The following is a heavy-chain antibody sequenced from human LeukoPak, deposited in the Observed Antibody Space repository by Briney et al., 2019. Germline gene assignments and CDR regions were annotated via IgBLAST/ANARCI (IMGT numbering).Heavy chain of an antibody. CDR3: ARGRVAGTKNLNPPDY. J-gene: IGHJ4*02. D-gene: IGHD6-19*01. CDR1: GYTFTSYY. CDR2: INPSGGNT. V-gene: IGHV1-46*01. Sequence: ASVKVSCKASGYTFTSYYMHWVRQAPGQGLEWMGIINPSGGNTNYAQKFQGRVTMTRDTSTSTVYMELSSLRSEDTAVYYCARGRVAGTKNLNPPDYWGQGTLVTVSS.